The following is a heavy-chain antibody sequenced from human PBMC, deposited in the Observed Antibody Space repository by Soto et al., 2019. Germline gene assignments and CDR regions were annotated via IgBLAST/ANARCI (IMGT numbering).Heavy chain of an antibody. V-gene: IGHV3-33*01. J-gene: IGHJ4*02. D-gene: IGHD5-12*01. CDR2: IWYDGSNK. Sequence: GESLKISCAASGFTFSSYGMHWVRQAPGKGLEWVAVIWYDGSNKYYADSVKGRFTISRDNSKNTLYLQMNSLRAEDTAVYYRARGLDIVATTVDYWGQGTLVTVSS. CDR1: GFTFSSYG. CDR3: ARGLDIVATTVDY.